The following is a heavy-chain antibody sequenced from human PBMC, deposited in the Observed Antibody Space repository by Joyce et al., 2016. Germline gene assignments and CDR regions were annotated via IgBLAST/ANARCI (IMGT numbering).Heavy chain of an antibody. D-gene: IGHD3-22*01. CDR1: GGSISSSSYD. CDR3: ARHRSSMIVVVGAFDI. V-gene: IGHV4-39*01. J-gene: IGHJ3*02. Sequence: QLQLQESGPGLVKPSETLSLTCTVSGGSISSSSYDWGWIRQPPGKGLEWIGCIYYSGSTYYNPSLRSRVTISVDTSKNHFSLKLNSVTAADTAVYYCARHRSSMIVVVGAFDIWGQGTMVTVSS. CDR2: IYYSGST.